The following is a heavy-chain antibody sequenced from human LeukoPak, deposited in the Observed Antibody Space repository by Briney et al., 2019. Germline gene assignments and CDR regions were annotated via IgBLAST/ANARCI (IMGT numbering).Heavy chain of an antibody. CDR2: IYYSGST. CDR3: ARHPGPGYSRVDATDFDY. Sequence: SETLSLTCTVSGGSISSSSYYWGWIRQPPGKGLEWIGSIYYSGSTYYNPSLKSRVTISVDTSKNQFSLKLSSVTAADTAVYYCARHPGPGYSRVDATDFDYWGQGTLVTVPS. V-gene: IGHV4-39*01. J-gene: IGHJ4*02. D-gene: IGHD5-18*01. CDR1: GGSISSSSYY.